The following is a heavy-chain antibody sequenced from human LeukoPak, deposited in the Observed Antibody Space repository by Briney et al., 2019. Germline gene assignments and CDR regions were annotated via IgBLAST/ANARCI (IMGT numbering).Heavy chain of an antibody. V-gene: IGHV4-39*01. J-gene: IGHJ4*02. CDR2: IYYSGST. CDR1: GGSISSSSYY. CDR3: ARLAQYSSSWYFGY. D-gene: IGHD6-13*01. Sequence: SETLSLTCTVSGGSISSSSYYWGWIRQPPGKGLEWIGSIYYSGSTYYNPSLKSRVTISVDTSKNQFSLKLSSVTAADTAVYYCARLAQYSSSWYFGYWGQGTLVTVSS.